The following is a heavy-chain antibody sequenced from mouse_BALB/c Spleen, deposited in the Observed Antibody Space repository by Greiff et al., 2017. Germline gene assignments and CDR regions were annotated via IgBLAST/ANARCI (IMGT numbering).Heavy chain of an antibody. CDR2: IYPSDSYT. J-gene: IGHJ2*01. CDR3: TRGSHGSSFDY. Sequence: VQLQQPGAELVRPGASVKLSCKASGYTFTSYWINWVKQRPGQGLEWIGNIYPSDSYTNYNQKFKDKATLTVDKSSSTAYMQLSSPTSEDSAVYYCTRGSHGSSFDYWGQGTTLTVSS. D-gene: IGHD1-1*01. CDR1: GYTFTSYW. V-gene: IGHV1-69*02.